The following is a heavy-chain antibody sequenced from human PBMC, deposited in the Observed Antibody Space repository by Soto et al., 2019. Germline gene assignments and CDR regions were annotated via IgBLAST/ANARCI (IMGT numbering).Heavy chain of an antibody. CDR3: ARGTYCRGIGCYGGYYSYYDMDV. J-gene: IGHJ6*02. CDR2: IIPIFDSP. Sequence: QVQLVQSGAEVKKPGSSVKVSCKASGGTFNNFAINWVRLAPGQGLEWMGGIIPIFDSPNYAQKFKDRVTITEDKSTTTAYMELSSLTSDDTAIYYCARGTYCRGIGCYGGYYSYYDMDVWGQGTTVSVSS. D-gene: IGHD2-15*01. V-gene: IGHV1-69*06. CDR1: GGTFNNFA.